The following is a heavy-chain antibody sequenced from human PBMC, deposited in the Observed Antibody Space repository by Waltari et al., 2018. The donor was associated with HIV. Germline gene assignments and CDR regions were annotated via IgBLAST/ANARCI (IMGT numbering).Heavy chain of an antibody. V-gene: IGHV1-2*06. CDR3: ARAPPITMIVGGDDAFDI. D-gene: IGHD3-22*01. CDR1: GYSFTGYY. J-gene: IGHJ3*02. CDR2: INPNSGGT. Sequence: QVQLVQSGAEVTKPGASVKVSCKASGYSFTGYYTHWVRQAPGQGLEWMGRINPNSGGTNYAQKFQGRVTMTRATSISTAYMELSRLRSDDTAVYYCARAPPITMIVGGDDAFDIWGQGTMVTVSS.